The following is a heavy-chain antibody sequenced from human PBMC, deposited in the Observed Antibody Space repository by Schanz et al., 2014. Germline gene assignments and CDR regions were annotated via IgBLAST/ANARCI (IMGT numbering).Heavy chain of an antibody. CDR1: GFTVSSDH. Sequence: EVQLVESGGGFVQPGGSLGLSCVVSGFTVSSDHMSWVRQAPGKGLEWVSSISSSSSYIYYADSVKGRFTISRDNAKNSLYLQMNSLRTEDTAVYYCASPSGYSDYGTYFDFWGQGTLVTVSS. D-gene: IGHD5-12*01. J-gene: IGHJ4*02. CDR2: ISSSSSYI. V-gene: IGHV3-21*01. CDR3: ASPSGYSDYGTYFDF.